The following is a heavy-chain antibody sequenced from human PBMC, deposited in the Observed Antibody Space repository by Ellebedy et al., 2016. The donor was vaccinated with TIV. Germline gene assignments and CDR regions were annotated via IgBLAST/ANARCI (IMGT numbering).Heavy chain of an antibody. D-gene: IGHD3-16*02. V-gene: IGHV3-7*01. Sequence: PGGSLRLSCAASGFTFSSYWMSWVRQAPGKGLEWVANIKQDGSEKYYVDSVKGRFTISRDNAKNSLYLQMNSLRAEDTAVYYCATHVWGSYRPNFDYWGQGTLVTVSS. J-gene: IGHJ4*02. CDR2: IKQDGSEK. CDR1: GFTFSSYW. CDR3: ATHVWGSYRPNFDY.